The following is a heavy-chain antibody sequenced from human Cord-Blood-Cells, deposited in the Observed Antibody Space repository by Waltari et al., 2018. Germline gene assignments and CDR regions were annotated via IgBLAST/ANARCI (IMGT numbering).Heavy chain of an antibody. V-gene: IGHV4-34*01. Sequence: QVQLQQWGAGLLKPSETLSLTCAVYGWSFSGYYWSWIRQPPGKGLEWIGEINHSESTNYHPSLKSRVTISVDTSKNQFSLKLRSVTAADTAVYYRARGLYYYGSGSYNYWGQGTLVTVSS. CDR1: GWSFSGYY. J-gene: IGHJ4*02. CDR3: ARGLYYYGSGSYNY. D-gene: IGHD3-10*01. CDR2: INHSEST.